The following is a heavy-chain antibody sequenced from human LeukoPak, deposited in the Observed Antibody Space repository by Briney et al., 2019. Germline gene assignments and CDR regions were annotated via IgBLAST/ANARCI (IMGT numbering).Heavy chain of an antibody. D-gene: IGHD3-10*01. CDR2: INSEGTST. CDR1: GFTFSYYW. V-gene: IGHV3-74*01. Sequence: PGGSLRLSCAASGFTFSYYWMHWVRQAPGKGLVRVSRINSEGTSTSFADSVKGRFTVSRDNAKNTLYLQMNSLRAEDTALYHCARRTPGESHAFDIWGQGTMVTVSS. CDR3: ARRTPGESHAFDI. J-gene: IGHJ3*02.